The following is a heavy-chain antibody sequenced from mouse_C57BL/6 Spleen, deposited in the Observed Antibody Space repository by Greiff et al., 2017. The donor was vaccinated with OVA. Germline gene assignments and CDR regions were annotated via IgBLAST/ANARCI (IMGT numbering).Heavy chain of an antibody. Sequence: QVQLQQSGAELVKPGASVKISCKASGYAFSSYWMNWVKQRPGKGLEWIGQIYPGDGDTNYNGKFKGKATLTADKSSSTAYLQLSSLTSEDSAVDFCARSRYDYAYSMDYWGQGTSVTVSS. D-gene: IGHD2-4*01. J-gene: IGHJ4*01. CDR1: GYAFSSYW. CDR3: ARSRYDYAYSMDY. CDR2: IYPGDGDT. V-gene: IGHV1-80*01.